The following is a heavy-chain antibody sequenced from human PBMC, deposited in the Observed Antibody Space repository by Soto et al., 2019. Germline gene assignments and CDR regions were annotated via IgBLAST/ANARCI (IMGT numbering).Heavy chain of an antibody. Sequence: ASVKVSCKASGSTFSSYAISWVRQAPGQGLEWMGGIIPIFGTANYAQKFQGRVTITADESTSTAYMELSSLRSEDTAVYYCARQSGESLYYHYGMDVWGQGTTVIISS. CDR3: ARQSGESLYYHYGMDV. CDR2: IIPIFGTA. V-gene: IGHV1-69*13. D-gene: IGHD2-21*01. J-gene: IGHJ6*02. CDR1: GSTFSSYA.